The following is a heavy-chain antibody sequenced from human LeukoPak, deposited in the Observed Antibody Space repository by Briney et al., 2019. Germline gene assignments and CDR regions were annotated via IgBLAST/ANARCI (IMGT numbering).Heavy chain of an antibody. CDR2: IYHSGST. J-gene: IGHJ4*02. V-gene: IGHV4-38-2*02. CDR1: GYSISSGYY. Sequence: PSETLSLTCTVSGYSISSGYYWGWIRQPPGKGLEWIGSIYHSGSTYYNPSLKSRVTISVDTSKNQFSLKLSSVTAADTAVYYCARGVIVVVRGGYFDYWGQGTLVTVSS. D-gene: IGHD3-22*01. CDR3: ARGVIVVVRGGYFDY.